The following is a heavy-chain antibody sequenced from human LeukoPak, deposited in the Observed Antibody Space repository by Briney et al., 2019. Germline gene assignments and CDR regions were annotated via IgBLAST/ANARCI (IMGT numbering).Heavy chain of an antibody. CDR1: GYTFTGYY. V-gene: IGHV1-2*02. Sequence: ASVKVSCKASGYTFTGYYMHWVRQAPGQGLEWMGWINPNSGGTNYAQKFQGRVTMTRDTSISTAYMELSRLRSDDTAVYYCARDVVIVVVPAAKFDPWGQGTLVTVPS. J-gene: IGHJ5*02. CDR2: INPNSGGT. CDR3: ARDVVIVVVPAAKFDP. D-gene: IGHD2-2*01.